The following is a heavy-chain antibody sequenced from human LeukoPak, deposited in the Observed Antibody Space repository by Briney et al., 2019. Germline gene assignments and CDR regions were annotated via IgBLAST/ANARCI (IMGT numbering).Heavy chain of an antibody. CDR2: INPNSGGT. Sequence: ASVKVSCKASGYTFTGYYMHRVRQAPGQGLEWMGWINPNSGGTNYAQKFQGRVTMTRDTSISTAYMELSRLRSDDTAVYYCARGDYDILTVQVVEPVYYFDYWGQGTLVTVSS. D-gene: IGHD3-9*01. V-gene: IGHV1-2*02. J-gene: IGHJ4*02. CDR1: GYTFTGYY. CDR3: ARGDYDILTVQVVEPVYYFDY.